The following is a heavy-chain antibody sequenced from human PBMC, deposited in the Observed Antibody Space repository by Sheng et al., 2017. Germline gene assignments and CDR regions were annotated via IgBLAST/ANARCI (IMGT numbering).Heavy chain of an antibody. Sequence: EVQVVESGGGLVQPGGSLRLSCAAFGFTFSSYAMSWVRQAPGKGLEWVSAISGSGGSANYADSVKGRFTISRDNSKNTLYLQMNSLRAEDTAVYYCAKDHCVGCTIPLGFDQWGQGTLVTVSS. V-gene: IGHV3-23*04. D-gene: IGHD2-2*02. CDR3: AKDHCVGCTIPLGFDQ. J-gene: IGHJ4*02. CDR1: GFTFSSYA. CDR2: ISGSGGSA.